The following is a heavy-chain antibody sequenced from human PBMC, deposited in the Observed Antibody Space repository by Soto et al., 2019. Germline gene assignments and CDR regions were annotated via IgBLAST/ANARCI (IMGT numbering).Heavy chain of an antibody. Sequence: SGPTLVNPTDTLTLTCTVSWLSLSKCRLGVSWIRQPPGKALEWLAHIFSNDDKSYSTSLKSRLTISKDTSRSQVVLTMTNMDTVDSDTYYCARIKCGRRTGCYLASFESWGRGTLVTVSS. D-gene: IGHD2-2*01. CDR1: WLSLSKCRLG. J-gene: IGHJ4*01. CDR3: ARIKCGRRTGCYLASFES. V-gene: IGHV2-26*01. CDR2: IFSNDDK.